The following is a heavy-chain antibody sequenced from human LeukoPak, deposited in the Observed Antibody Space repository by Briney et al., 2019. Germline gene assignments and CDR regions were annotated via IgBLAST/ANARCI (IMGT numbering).Heavy chain of an antibody. Sequence: GGSLRLSCAASGFTFSSYDMSWVRQAPRKGLEWVSSISGSGGSTYYADSVKGRFTISRDNSKNTLYLQVNSLRAEDTAVYYCAKDADSSGWCDYWGQGTLVTVSS. CDR1: GFTFSSYD. CDR3: AKDADSSGWCDY. J-gene: IGHJ4*02. D-gene: IGHD6-19*01. CDR2: ISGSGGST. V-gene: IGHV3-23*01.